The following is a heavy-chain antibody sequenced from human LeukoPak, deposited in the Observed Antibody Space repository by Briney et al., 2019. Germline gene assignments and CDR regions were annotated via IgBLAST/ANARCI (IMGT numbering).Heavy chain of an antibody. CDR3: ARRYHLVATGWFDP. D-gene: IGHD5-12*01. CDR1: GGSISSSSYY. Sequence: KPSETLSLTCTVSGGSISSSSYYWGWIRQPPGKGLEWIGSIYYSGSTYYNPSLKSRVTISVDTSKNQFSLKLSSVTAADTAVYYCARRYHLVATGWFDPWGQGTLITVSS. J-gene: IGHJ5*02. V-gene: IGHV4-39*01. CDR2: IYYSGST.